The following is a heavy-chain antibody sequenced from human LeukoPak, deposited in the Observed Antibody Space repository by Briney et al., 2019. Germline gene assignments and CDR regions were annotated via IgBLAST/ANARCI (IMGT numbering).Heavy chain of an antibody. D-gene: IGHD2-2*01. CDR1: GGTFSSYA. V-gene: IGHV1-46*01. J-gene: IGHJ4*02. Sequence: GASVKVSCKASGGTFSSYAISWVRQAPGQGLEWMGIINPSGGSTSYAQKFQGRVTMTRDTSTSTVYMELSSLRSEDTAVYYCARAPYCSSTSCRRSGYSSGWYFDYWGQGTLVTVSS. CDR2: INPSGGST. CDR3: ARAPYCSSTSCRRSGYSSGWYFDY.